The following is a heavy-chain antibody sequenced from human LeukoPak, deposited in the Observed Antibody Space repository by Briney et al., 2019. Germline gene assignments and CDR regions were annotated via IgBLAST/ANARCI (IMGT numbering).Heavy chain of an antibody. D-gene: IGHD3-22*01. J-gene: IGHJ4*02. CDR2: ISAYNGNT. CDR3: ARGGYYDSSGYSDY. V-gene: IGHV1-18*01. CDR1: GYTFTSYG. Sequence: ASVKVSCKASGYTFTSYGISWVRRAPGQGLEWMGWISAYNGNTNYAQKLQGRVTMTTDTSTSTAYMELRSLRSDDTAVYHCARGGYYDSSGYSDYWGQGTLVTVSS.